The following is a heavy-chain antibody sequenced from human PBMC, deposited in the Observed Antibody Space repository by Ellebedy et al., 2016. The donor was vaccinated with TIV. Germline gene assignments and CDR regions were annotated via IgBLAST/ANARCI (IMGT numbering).Heavy chain of an antibody. CDR1: GGSVTTSDYY. V-gene: IGHV4-39*01. CDR3: ARHQWRYDYVWGNYRLDAFDI. J-gene: IGHJ3*02. D-gene: IGHD3-16*02. CDR2: ISYSGTT. Sequence: MPSETLSLTCTVSGGSVTTSDYYWGWIRQPPGKGLEWIGSISYSGTTYYSPSLRSRVTISVDTSKNQVSLRLTSVTAADTAVYYCARHQWRYDYVWGNYRLDAFDIWGQGTLVTVSA.